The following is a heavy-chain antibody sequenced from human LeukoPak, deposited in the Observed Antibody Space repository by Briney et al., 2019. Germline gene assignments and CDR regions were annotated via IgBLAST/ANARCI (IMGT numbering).Heavy chain of an antibody. J-gene: IGHJ4*02. CDR2: ISRSGSTK. D-gene: IGHD3-22*01. V-gene: IGHV3-11*04. CDR1: GFTFSDYN. CDR3: ARRGYSDSSGYDY. Sequence: PGGSLRLSCAASGFTFSDYNMRWIRQAPGKWLEWVSSISRSGSTKYYADSVMGRSTISRDNAKNSVYLQINSLRAEDTAIYYCARRGYSDSSGYDYWGQGTLVTVSS.